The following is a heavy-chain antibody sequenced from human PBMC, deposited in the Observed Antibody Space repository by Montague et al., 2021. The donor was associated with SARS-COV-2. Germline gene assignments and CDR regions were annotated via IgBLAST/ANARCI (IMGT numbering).Heavy chain of an antibody. CDR2: IYYSGST. CDR3: ARVSEAAAATRSDD. D-gene: IGHD6-13*01. J-gene: IGHJ4*02. Sequence: SETLSLTCTVSGGSVSSGSYYWSWIRQPPGKELEWIGYIYYSGSTYYNPSLKSRVTISLDTSKNQFSLKLTSVTAADTAVYYCARVSEAAAATRSDDWGQGTLVTVSS. CDR1: GGSVSSGSYY. V-gene: IGHV4-61*01.